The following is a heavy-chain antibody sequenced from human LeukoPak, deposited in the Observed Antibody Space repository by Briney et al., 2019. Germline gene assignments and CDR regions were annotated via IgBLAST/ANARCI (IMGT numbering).Heavy chain of an antibody. CDR2: INEVGDDT. CDR1: GFTFSNYA. V-gene: IGHV3-23*01. D-gene: IGHD6-19*01. J-gene: IGHJ5*02. CDR3: SKRGPNTGWHFFDH. Sequence: GGSLRLSCAVSGFTFSNYAMSWVRQTPARGLEWVSSINEVGDDTNYVDSVRGRFTVSRDNSKNTLYPQLNSLRAEDTALYYCSKRGPNTGWHFFDHWGPGTLVTVS.